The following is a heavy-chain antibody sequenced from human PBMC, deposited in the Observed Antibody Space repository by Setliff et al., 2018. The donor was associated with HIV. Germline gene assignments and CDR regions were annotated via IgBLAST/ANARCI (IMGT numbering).Heavy chain of an antibody. CDR3: ARDGEGGYFQQ. J-gene: IGHJ1*01. CDR1: GDTFSSYA. V-gene: IGHV1-69*13. D-gene: IGHD3-22*01. Sequence: RASVKVSCKASGDTFSSYAISWVRQAPGQGLEWMGGIIPIFGTANYAQKFQDRVTITADESTSTAYMELSSLRSEDTAVYYGARDGEGGYFQQWGQGTLVTVS. CDR2: IIPIFGTA.